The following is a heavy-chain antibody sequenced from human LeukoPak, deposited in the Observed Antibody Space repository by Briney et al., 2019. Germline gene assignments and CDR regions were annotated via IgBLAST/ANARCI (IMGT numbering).Heavy chain of an antibody. Sequence: AGGSLRLSCAASGFTFDDYAMHWVRQAPGKGLEWVSGISWNSGSIGYADSVEGRFTISRDNAKNSLYLQMNSLRAEDTAVYYCARPLWFGESYYFDYWGQGTLVTVSS. J-gene: IGHJ4*02. CDR1: GFTFDDYA. CDR3: ARPLWFGESYYFDY. CDR2: ISWNSGSI. V-gene: IGHV3-9*01. D-gene: IGHD3-10*01.